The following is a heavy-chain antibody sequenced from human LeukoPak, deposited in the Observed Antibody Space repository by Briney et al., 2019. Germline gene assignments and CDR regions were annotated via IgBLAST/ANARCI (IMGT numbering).Heavy chain of an antibody. Sequence: SETLSFTCTVSGGSISSYYWSWIRQPPGKGLEWIGYIYYSGSTNYNPSLKSRVTISVDTSKNQFSLKLSSVTAADTAVYYCATKSSGWYPDAFDIWGQGTMVTVSS. CDR1: GGSISSYY. D-gene: IGHD6-19*01. J-gene: IGHJ3*02. CDR3: ATKSSGWYPDAFDI. CDR2: IYYSGST. V-gene: IGHV4-59*01.